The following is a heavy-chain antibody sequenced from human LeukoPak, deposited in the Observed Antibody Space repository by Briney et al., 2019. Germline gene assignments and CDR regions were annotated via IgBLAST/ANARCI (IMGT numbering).Heavy chain of an antibody. V-gene: IGHV4-34*01. CDR2: INHSGST. CDR3: ARGPPPTDSGYDRHLSIPYYFDY. J-gene: IGHJ4*02. D-gene: IGHD5-12*01. Sequence: SETLSLTCAVYGGSFSGYYWSWIRQPPGKGLEWIGEINHSGSTNYNPSLKSRVTISVDTSKNQFSLKLSSVTAADTAVYYCARGPPPTDSGYDRHLSIPYYFDYWGQGTLVTVSS. CDR1: GGSFSGYY.